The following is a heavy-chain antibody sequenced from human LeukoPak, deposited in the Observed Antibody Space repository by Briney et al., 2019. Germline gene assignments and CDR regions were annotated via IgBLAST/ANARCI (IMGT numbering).Heavy chain of an antibody. V-gene: IGHV4-59*01. CDR2: IYYSGTT. CDR3: ARGVYIAAAQYGY. J-gene: IGHJ4*02. CDR1: GGSISSYY. Sequence: SETLSLTCTVSGGSISSYYWSWIRQPPGKGLAWIGYIYYSGTTNYNPSLKSRVTISVDTSKNQFSLKLSSVTAADTAVYYCARGVYIAAAQYGYWGQGTLVTVSS. D-gene: IGHD6-13*01.